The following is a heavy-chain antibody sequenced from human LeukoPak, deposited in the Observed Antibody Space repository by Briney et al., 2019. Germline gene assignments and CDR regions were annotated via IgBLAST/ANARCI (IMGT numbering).Heavy chain of an antibody. CDR2: INPNSGGT. CDR1: GYTFTGYY. V-gene: IGHV1-2*02. Sequence: ASVKVSCKASGYTFTGYYMHWVRQAPGQGLEWMGWINPNSGGTNYAQKFQGRVTMTRDTSISTAYMELSRLRSDDTAVYYCARATRNLGYCSSTSCPGIWFDPWGQGTLVTVSS. CDR3: ARATRNLGYCSSTSCPGIWFDP. J-gene: IGHJ5*02. D-gene: IGHD2-2*01.